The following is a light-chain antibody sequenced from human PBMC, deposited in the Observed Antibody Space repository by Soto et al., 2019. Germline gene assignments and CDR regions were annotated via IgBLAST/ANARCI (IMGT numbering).Light chain of an antibody. CDR1: QSITIH. J-gene: IGKJ2*01. V-gene: IGKV1-39*01. Sequence: DIQMTQSPSSLSASVGARVTISCRASQSITIHLNWYQQKPGKAPKLLIYATSNLQTGVPSRFRGSGSGTDFTLTISSLQPEDVATSYCQQSYSMPYTFGQGTKLEIK. CDR3: QQSYSMPYT. CDR2: ATS.